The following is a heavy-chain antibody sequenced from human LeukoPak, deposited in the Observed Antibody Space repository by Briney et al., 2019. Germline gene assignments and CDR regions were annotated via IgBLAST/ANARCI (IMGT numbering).Heavy chain of an antibody. CDR3: AREGGSGNYWD. D-gene: IGHD3-10*01. CDR2: IHYSGST. J-gene: IGHJ4*02. CDR1: GGSISTYY. Sequence: SETLSLTCTVSGGSISTYYWSWIRQPPGKGLEWIGYIHYSGSTNYNPSLKSRVTISVDTSKNQFSLKLSSVTAADTAVYYCAREGGSGNYWDWGQGTLVTVSS. V-gene: IGHV4-59*01.